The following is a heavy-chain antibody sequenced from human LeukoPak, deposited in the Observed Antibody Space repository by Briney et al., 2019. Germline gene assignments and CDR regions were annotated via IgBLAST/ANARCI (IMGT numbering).Heavy chain of an antibody. J-gene: IGHJ5*02. D-gene: IGHD2-2*02. CDR2: ISAYNGNT. V-gene: IGHV1-18*01. CDR1: GYTFTSYG. Sequence: ASVKVSCKASGYTFTSYGISWVRQAPGQGLEWMGWISAYNGNTSYAQKLQGRVTMTTDTSTSTAYMELRSLRSDDTAVYYCARVLRGYCSSTSCYTHWFDPWGQGTLVTVSS. CDR3: ARVLRGYCSSTSCYTHWFDP.